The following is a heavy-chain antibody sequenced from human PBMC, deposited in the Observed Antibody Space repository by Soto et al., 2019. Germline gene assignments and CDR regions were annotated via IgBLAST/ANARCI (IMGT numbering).Heavy chain of an antibody. Sequence: SVKVSCKASGCTFSSYAISWVRQAPGQGLEWMGGIIPIFGTTNYAQKFQGRVTITTDESTSTAYMELSSLRAEDTAVYYCATADRCSSTSCYYHYYGMDVWGQGTTVTVSS. CDR1: GCTFSSYA. J-gene: IGHJ6*02. CDR3: ATADRCSSTSCYYHYYGMDV. D-gene: IGHD2-2*01. CDR2: IIPIFGTT. V-gene: IGHV1-69*05.